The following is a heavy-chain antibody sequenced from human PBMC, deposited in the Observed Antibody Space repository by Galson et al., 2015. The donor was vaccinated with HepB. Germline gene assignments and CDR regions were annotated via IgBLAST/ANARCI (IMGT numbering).Heavy chain of an antibody. CDR3: ARDGDDIVVVVAATGGYYYGMDV. CDR2: IIPIFGTA. Sequence: SVKVSCKASGGTFSSYAISWVRQAPGQGLEWMGGIIPIFGTANYAQKFQGRVTITADESTSTAYMELSSLRSEDTAVYYCARDGDDIVVVVAATGGYYYGMDVWGQGTTLTVSS. D-gene: IGHD2-15*01. CDR1: GGTFSSYA. V-gene: IGHV1-69*13. J-gene: IGHJ6*02.